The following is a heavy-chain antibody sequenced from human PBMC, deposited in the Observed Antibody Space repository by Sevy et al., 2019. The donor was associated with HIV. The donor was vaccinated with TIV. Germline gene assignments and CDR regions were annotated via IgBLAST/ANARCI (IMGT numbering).Heavy chain of an antibody. D-gene: IGHD1-26*01. CDR3: AGENAWGRGYS. CDR2: IYYNGHI. Sequence: SETLSLTCTVSGGSITSLYWIWIRQPPGKGLEWIANIYYNGHINYNPSIKSRVTLSLDTSKNQFSLRLSSVTAADTAMYYCAGENAWGRGYSWGQGTLVTVSS. CDR1: GGSITSLY. J-gene: IGHJ4*02. V-gene: IGHV4-59*08.